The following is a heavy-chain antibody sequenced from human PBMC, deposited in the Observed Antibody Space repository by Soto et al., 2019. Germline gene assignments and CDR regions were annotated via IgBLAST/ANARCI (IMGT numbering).Heavy chain of an antibody. J-gene: IGHJ5*02. V-gene: IGHV4-34*01. CDR1: GGSFSGYY. CDR3: ARADSGSGSPFGNWFDP. Sequence: QVQLQQWGAGLLKPSETLSLTCAVYGGSFSGYYWSWIRQPPGKGLEWIGEINHSGSTNYNPSLKSRVTISVDTSKNQFSLKLSSVTAADTAVYYCARADSGSGSPFGNWFDPWGQGTLVTVSS. D-gene: IGHD3-10*01. CDR2: INHSGST.